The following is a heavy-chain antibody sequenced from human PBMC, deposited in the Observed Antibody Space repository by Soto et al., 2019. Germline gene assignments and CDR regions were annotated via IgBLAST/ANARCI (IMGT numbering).Heavy chain of an antibody. V-gene: IGHV4-4*02. CDR1: SGSISSSNW. D-gene: IGHD1-1*01. Sequence: PSETLSLTCAVSSGSISSSNWWSWVRQPPGKGLEWIGEIYHSGSTNYNPSLKSRVTISVDKSKNQFSLKLSSVTAADTAVYYCASGERVPGTWGYCFDYWGQGTLVTVSS. CDR2: IYHSGST. CDR3: ASGERVPGTWGYCFDY. J-gene: IGHJ4*02.